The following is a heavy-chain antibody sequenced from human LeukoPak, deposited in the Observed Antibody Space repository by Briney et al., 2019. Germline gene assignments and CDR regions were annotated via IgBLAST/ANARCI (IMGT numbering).Heavy chain of an antibody. V-gene: IGHV1-69*01. J-gene: IGHJ4*02. Sequence: GTSVKLSCKASGATFSSYAISWVRQAPRQRLEWRGGIIPIFGTANYAQKFQGSVTITADESTSTDYMELSSLRSEDTAVNSLARGRRPCSGGSCYGRGEVDYWGQGTLVTVSS. D-gene: IGHD2-15*01. CDR1: GATFSSYA. CDR3: ARGRRPCSGGSCYGRGEVDY. CDR2: IIPIFGTA.